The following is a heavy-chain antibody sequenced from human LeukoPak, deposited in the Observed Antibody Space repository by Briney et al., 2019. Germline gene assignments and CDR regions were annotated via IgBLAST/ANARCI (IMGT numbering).Heavy chain of an antibody. CDR3: ARDRPLTDYYYYGMDV. D-gene: IGHD6-6*01. CDR2: LNSDGSST. J-gene: IGHJ6*04. V-gene: IGHV3-74*01. CDR1: GFTFSSYW. Sequence: GGSLRLSCAASGFTFSSYWMHWVRQAPGEGLVWVSRLNSDGSSTSYADSVKGRFTISRDNAKNTLYLQMNSLRAEDTAVYYCARDRPLTDYYYYGMDVWGKGTTVSVSS.